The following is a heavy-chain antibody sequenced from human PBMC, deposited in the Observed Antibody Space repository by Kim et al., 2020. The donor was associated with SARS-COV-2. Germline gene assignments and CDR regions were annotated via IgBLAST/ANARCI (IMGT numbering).Heavy chain of an antibody. Sequence: ASVKVSCKVSGYTLTELSMHWVRQAPGKGLEWMGGFDPEDGETIYAQKFQGRVTMTEDTSTDTAYMELSSLRSEDTAVYYCATAIAVAGTTIYYYYGMDVWGQGTTVTVFS. D-gene: IGHD6-19*01. J-gene: IGHJ6*02. CDR1: GYTLTELS. V-gene: IGHV1-24*01. CDR2: FDPEDGET. CDR3: ATAIAVAGTTIYYYYGMDV.